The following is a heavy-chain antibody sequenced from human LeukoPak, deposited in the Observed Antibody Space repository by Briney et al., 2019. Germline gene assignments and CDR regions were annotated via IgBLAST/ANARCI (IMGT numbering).Heavy chain of an antibody. J-gene: IGHJ4*02. V-gene: IGHV4-59*01. D-gene: IGHD2-15*01. Sequence: PSETLSLTCTVSGGSISSYYWSWIRQPPGKGLEWIGYIYYSGSTNYNPSLKNRVTISVDTSKNQFSLKLSSVTAADTAVYYCATSQCRVGSCYFDYWGQGTLVTVSS. CDR3: ATSQCRVGSCYFDY. CDR2: IYYSGST. CDR1: GGSISSYY.